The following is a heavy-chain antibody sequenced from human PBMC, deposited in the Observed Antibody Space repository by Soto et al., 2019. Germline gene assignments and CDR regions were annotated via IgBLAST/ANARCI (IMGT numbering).Heavy chain of an antibody. D-gene: IGHD1-1*01. CDR2: IIPILGIA. V-gene: IGHV1-69*08. J-gene: IGHJ4*02. CDR3: ARDSLEGFDY. CDR1: GGTFSSYT. Sequence: QVQLVQSGAEVKKPGSSVKVSCKASGGTFSSYTISWVRQAPGQGLEWMGRIIPILGIANYAQKFQGRVTITADKSTITANMELSSLRSEDTAVYYCARDSLEGFDYWGQGTLVTVSS.